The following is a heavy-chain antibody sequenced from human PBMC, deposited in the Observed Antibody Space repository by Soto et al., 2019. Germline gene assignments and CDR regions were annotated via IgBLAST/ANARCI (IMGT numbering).Heavy chain of an antibody. V-gene: IGHV4-4*02. CDR3: ARLWFGELLDYYGMDV. CDR2: IYHSGST. D-gene: IGHD3-10*01. CDR1: CGSISSSNW. J-gene: IGHJ6*02. Sequence: SETLSLTCSFSCGSISSSNWCIWVRHPPGKGLEWIGEIYHSGSTNYNPSLKSRVTISVDKSKNQFSLKLSSVTAADTAVYYCARLWFGELLDYYGMDVWGQGTTVTVS.